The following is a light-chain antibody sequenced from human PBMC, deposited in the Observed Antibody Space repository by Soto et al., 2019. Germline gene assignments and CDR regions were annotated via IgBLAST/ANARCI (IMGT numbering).Light chain of an antibody. CDR3: QHHDNWPYT. V-gene: IGKV3-15*01. CDR2: GAS. Sequence: EIVMTQSPVTLSVSPGERATLSCRASQSVGSNLAWYQQRPGQAHRLLIYGASTRATGIPARFSGSGSGTEFTLTISSLQSEDFAVYYCQHHDNWPYTFGQGNKMEIK. J-gene: IGKJ2*01. CDR1: QSVGSN.